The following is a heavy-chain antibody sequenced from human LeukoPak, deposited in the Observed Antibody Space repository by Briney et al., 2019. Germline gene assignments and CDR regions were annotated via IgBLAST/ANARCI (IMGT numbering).Heavy chain of an antibody. D-gene: IGHD3-3*02. J-gene: IGHJ5*02. V-gene: IGHV1-18*01. CDR1: GYTFTSYG. Sequence: ASVKVSCKASGYTFTSYGISWVRQAPGQGLEWMGWISAYNGNTNYAQKLQGRVTMTTDTSTSTAYMELRSLRSDDTAVYYCARDSYISNWDNWFDPWGQGTLVTVSS. CDR2: ISAYNGNT. CDR3: ARDSYISNWDNWFDP.